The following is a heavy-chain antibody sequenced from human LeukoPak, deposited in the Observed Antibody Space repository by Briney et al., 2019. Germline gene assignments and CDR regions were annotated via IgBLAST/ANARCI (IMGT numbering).Heavy chain of an antibody. CDR1: GGSISSSNYY. Sequence: PSETLSLTCTVSGGSISSSNYYWSWIRQPAGKGLEWIGRIYTSGSTNYNPSLKSRVTMSVDTSKNQFSLKLSSVTAADTAVYYCARNPRGYMDVWGKGTTVTVSS. V-gene: IGHV4-61*02. CDR2: IYTSGST. CDR3: ARNPRGYMDV. J-gene: IGHJ6*03.